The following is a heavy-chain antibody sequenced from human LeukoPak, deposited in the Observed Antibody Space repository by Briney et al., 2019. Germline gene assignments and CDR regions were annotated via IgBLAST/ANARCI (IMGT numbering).Heavy chain of an antibody. J-gene: IGHJ4*02. CDR3: ARVSTTYYYGSGSYSHFDY. CDR2: IYYSGST. D-gene: IGHD3-10*01. V-gene: IGHV4-59*12. Sequence: SETLSLTCTVSGGSISSYYWSWIRQPPGKGLEWIGYIYYSGSTNYIPSLKSRVTISVDTSKNQFSLKLSSVTAADTAVYYCARVSTTYYYGSGSYSHFDYWGQGTLVTVSS. CDR1: GGSISSYY.